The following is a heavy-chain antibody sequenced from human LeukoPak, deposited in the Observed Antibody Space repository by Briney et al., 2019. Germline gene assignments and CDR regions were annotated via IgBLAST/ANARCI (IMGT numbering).Heavy chain of an antibody. V-gene: IGHV4-30-2*01. CDR1: GGSISSGGYS. CDR2: IYHSGST. CDR3: ARVAIPVAGRFDC. Sequence: SETLSLTCAVSGGSISSGGYSWSWIRQPPGKGLEWIGYIYHSGSTYYNPSLKSRVTISVDRSKNQFSLKLSSVTAADTAFYHCARVAIPVAGRFDCWGQGTLVTVSS. D-gene: IGHD6-19*01. J-gene: IGHJ4*02.